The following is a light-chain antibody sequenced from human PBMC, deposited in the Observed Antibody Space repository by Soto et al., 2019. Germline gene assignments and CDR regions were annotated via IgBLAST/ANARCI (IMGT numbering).Light chain of an antibody. Sequence: DIQMTQSPSSLSASVGDRVSISCRASQSIRSYLNWYQQKPGKAPKLLIYAASSLQSGVPSRFSGSGSGADFTLTISSLQPDDVATYYCQQSYRTPPITFGQGTRLEIK. CDR3: QQSYRTPPIT. CDR2: AAS. CDR1: QSIRSY. V-gene: IGKV1-39*01. J-gene: IGKJ5*01.